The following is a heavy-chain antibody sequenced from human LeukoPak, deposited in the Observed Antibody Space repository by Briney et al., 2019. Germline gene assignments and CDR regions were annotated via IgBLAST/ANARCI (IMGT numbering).Heavy chain of an antibody. J-gene: IGHJ4*02. Sequence: GGSLRLSCSASGFTFSSYAMHWVRQAPGKGLEYVSAISSNGGSTYYADSVKGRFTISRDNAKNSLHLQMNSLRAEDTAVYYCASCGYGGNCYLDYWGQGTLVTVSS. CDR1: GFTFSSYA. V-gene: IGHV3-64*04. CDR2: ISSNGGST. CDR3: ASCGYGGNCYLDY. D-gene: IGHD4-23*01.